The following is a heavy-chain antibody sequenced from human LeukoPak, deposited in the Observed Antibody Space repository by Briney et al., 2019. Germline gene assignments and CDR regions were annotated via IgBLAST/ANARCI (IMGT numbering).Heavy chain of an antibody. CDR1: GXPYTKYW. CDR3: ARSASGWGFDD. V-gene: IGHV5-51*01. J-gene: IGHJ4*02. D-gene: IGHD6-19*01. Sequence: GEPLPIPSKSSGXPYTKYWIGWVCAIPGKSLEWMGIIYPGDSDTRYSPSFQGQVTISADKSISTAYLQWSSLKASDSAMYYCARSASGWGFDDWGQGTLVTVSS. CDR2: IYPGDSDT.